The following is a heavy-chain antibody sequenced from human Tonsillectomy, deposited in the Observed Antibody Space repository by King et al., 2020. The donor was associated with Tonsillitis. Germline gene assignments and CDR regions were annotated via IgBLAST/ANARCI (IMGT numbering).Heavy chain of an antibody. CDR1: GGSISSYY. J-gene: IGHJ2*01. D-gene: IGHD2-15*01. CDR3: AGGGYCSGGICYWYFDL. V-gene: IGHV4-59*01. Sequence: QLQESGPGLVRPSETLSVSCTVSGGSISSYYWSWIRQPPGKGLEWIGYVYYSGSTNYSPSLQSRVTISVDTSKNQFSLKLSSVTAADTAVYYCAGGGYCSGGICYWYFDLWGRGPLVTVSS. CDR2: VYYSGST.